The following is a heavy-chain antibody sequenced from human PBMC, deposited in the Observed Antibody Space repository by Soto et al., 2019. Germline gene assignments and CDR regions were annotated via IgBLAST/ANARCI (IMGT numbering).Heavy chain of an antibody. V-gene: IGHV1-69*02. CDR2: IIPILGIA. D-gene: IGHD3-16*02. CDR1: GGTFSSYT. Sequence: QVQLVQSGAEVKKPGSSVKVSCKASGGTFSSYTISWVRQAPGQGLEWMGRIIPILGIANYAQKFQGRVTXXAXNXXSTAYMELSSLRSEDTAVYYCARPITFGGVIVADYWGQGTLVTVSS. CDR3: ARPITFGGVIVADY. J-gene: IGHJ4*02.